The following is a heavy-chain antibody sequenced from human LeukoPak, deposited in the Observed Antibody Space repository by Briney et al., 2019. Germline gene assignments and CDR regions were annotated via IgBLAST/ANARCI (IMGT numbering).Heavy chain of an antibody. CDR1: GFTFSNYA. Sequence: GGSLRLSCAASGFTFSNYAMSWVRQAPGKGLEWVSAISGSAGSTYYADSVKGRFTISRDNSRNTLYLQMNSLRAEDTALYYCAKGPASTWYKYYFVYWGQGTLVTVSS. CDR2: ISGSAGST. V-gene: IGHV3-23*01. J-gene: IGHJ4*02. CDR3: AKGPASTWYKYYFVY. D-gene: IGHD6-13*01.